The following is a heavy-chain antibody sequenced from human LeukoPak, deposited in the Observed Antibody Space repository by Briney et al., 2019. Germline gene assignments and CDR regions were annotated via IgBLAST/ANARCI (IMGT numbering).Heavy chain of an antibody. CDR1: GYTFTDYY. Sequence: ATVKISCKGSGYTFTDYYMHWVQQPPGKGLEWMGLVDPEDGETIYAEKFQGRVTITADTSTDTAYMELSSLRSEDTAVYYCATGRWLQPFDPWGQGTLVTVSS. CDR3: ATGRWLQPFDP. V-gene: IGHV1-69-2*01. CDR2: VDPEDGET. D-gene: IGHD5-24*01. J-gene: IGHJ5*02.